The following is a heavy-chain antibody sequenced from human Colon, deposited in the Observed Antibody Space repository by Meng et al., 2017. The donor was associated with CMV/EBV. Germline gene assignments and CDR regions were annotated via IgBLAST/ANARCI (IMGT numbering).Heavy chain of an antibody. CDR2: VRSKAYGGT. CDR3: ARDPSFITISGDLIYGLDV. CDR1: DFTLNTYA. V-gene: IGHV3-49*04. Sequence: GGSLRLSCTASDFTLNTYAMSWVRQAPGKGLEWVGFVRSKAYGGTDYAASVKGRFSISRDDSKSIAYLQMNGLKIEDTAVYYCARDPSFITISGDLIYGLDVWGQGTTVTVSS. D-gene: IGHD3-3*01. J-gene: IGHJ6*02.